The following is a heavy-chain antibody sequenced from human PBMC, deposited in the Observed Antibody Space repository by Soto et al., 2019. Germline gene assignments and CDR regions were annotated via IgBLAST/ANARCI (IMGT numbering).Heavy chain of an antibody. V-gene: IGHV4-34*09. J-gene: IGHJ6*02. CDR2: INHSGST. Sequence: SETLSLTCAVYGGSFSGYYWSWIRQPPGKGLEWIGEINHSGSTNYNPSLKSRVTISVDTSKNQFSLKLSSVTAADTAVYYCARGGYGYGYGMDVWGQGTTVTVSS. CDR3: ARGGYGYGYGMDV. CDR1: GGSFSGYY. D-gene: IGHD5-18*01.